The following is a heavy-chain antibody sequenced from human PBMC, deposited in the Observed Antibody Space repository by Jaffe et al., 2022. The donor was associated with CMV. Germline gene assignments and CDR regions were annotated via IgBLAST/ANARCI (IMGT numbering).Heavy chain of an antibody. J-gene: IGHJ4*02. CDR3: VRGGYTTTYYFDY. V-gene: IGHV1-2*02. Sequence: QVQLVQSGAEVRVPGASVKVFCKASGYTFTGHYLHWVRQAPGQGPEWMGCISPFSGSTHYPQRFKGRVTMTRDKSTNTVSMELTSLTSDDTAVYYCVRGGYTTTYYFDYWGQGSLVTVSS. CDR1: GYTFTGHY. CDR2: ISPFSGST. D-gene: IGHD1-1*01.